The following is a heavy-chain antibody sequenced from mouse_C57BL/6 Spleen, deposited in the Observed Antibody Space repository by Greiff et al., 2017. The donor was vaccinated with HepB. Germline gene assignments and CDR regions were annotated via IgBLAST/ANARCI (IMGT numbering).Heavy chain of an antibody. J-gene: IGHJ4*01. D-gene: IGHD2-14*01. CDR2: IDPNSGGT. CDR3: ARTGGTPYYYAMDY. V-gene: IGHV1-72*01. CDR1: GYTFTSYW. Sequence: QVHVKQPGAELVKPGASVKLSCKASGYTFTSYWMHWVKQRPGRGLEWIGRIDPNSGGTKYNEKFKSKATLTVDKPSSTAYMQLSSLTSEDSAVYYCARTGGTPYYYAMDYWGQGTSVTVSS.